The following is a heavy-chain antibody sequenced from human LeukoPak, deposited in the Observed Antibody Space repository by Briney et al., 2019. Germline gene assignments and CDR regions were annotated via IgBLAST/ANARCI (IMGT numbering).Heavy chain of an antibody. CDR1: GYTFTGYY. Sequence: ASVKVSCKASGYTFTGYYMHRVRQAPGQGLEWMGWINPNSGGTNYAQKFQGKVTMTRDTSISTAYMELSRLRSDDTAVYYCARDKWELLREFDYWGQGTLVTVSS. D-gene: IGHD1-26*01. V-gene: IGHV1-2*02. CDR3: ARDKWELLREFDY. CDR2: INPNSGGT. J-gene: IGHJ4*02.